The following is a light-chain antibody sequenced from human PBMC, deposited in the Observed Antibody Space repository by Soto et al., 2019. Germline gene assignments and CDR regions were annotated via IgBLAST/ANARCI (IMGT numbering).Light chain of an antibody. V-gene: IGLV2-14*01. J-gene: IGLJ1*01. Sequence: QSALTQPASVSGSPGQSITISCTGTNSDVGGYNYVSWYQQYPGEAPKLMIYDVINRPSGVSNRFSGSKSGNTASLTISWLQAEDEADYYCGSYSTNSPYVFGTGTKVTVL. CDR3: GSYSTNSPYV. CDR1: NSDVGGYNY. CDR2: DVI.